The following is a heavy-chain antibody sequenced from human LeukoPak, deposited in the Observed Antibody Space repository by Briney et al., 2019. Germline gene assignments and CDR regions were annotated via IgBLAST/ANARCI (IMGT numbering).Heavy chain of an antibody. CDR2: IHEDGSDK. Sequence: GGSLRLSCVVSGFTFSSYWMNWVRQAPGRGLEWVANIHEDGSDKYYVDSVKGRFTISRDNAKNSLYLQMNSLRAEDTAVYYCARTLRLHTPRAFDIWGQGTMVTVPS. CDR1: GFTFSSYW. D-gene: IGHD5-24*01. V-gene: IGHV3-7*05. CDR3: ARTLRLHTPRAFDI. J-gene: IGHJ3*02.